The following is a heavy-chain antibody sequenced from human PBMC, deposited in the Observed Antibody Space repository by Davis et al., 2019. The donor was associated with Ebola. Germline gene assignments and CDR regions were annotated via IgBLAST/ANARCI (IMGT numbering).Heavy chain of an antibody. D-gene: IGHD6-19*01. J-gene: IGHJ4*02. CDR2: ISGSGGTT. V-gene: IGHV3-23*01. Sequence: GESLKISCADSVITFSSYAITWVRQAPGKGLEWVSAISGSGGTTYYAGSVKGRFTVSRDNSKKTMYLQMNSLRAEDTAVYYCAIANRGPVADTGDYWGQGTLVTVSS. CDR3: AIANRGPVADTGDY. CDR1: VITFSSYA.